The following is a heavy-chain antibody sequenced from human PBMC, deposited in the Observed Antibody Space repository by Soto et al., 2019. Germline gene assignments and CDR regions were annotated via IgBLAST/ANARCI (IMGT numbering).Heavy chain of an antibody. CDR1: GGTFSSYA. Sequence: QVQLVQSGAEVKKPGSSVKVSCKASGGTFSSYAISWVRQAPGQGLEWMGGIIPIFGTANYAQKFQGRVTITADKSTSTAYMELSSLRSEETGVYYCASEEDYYDSSGYYYWGQGTLGTVSS. CDR3: ASEEDYYDSSGYYY. CDR2: IIPIFGTA. D-gene: IGHD3-22*01. V-gene: IGHV1-69*06. J-gene: IGHJ4*02.